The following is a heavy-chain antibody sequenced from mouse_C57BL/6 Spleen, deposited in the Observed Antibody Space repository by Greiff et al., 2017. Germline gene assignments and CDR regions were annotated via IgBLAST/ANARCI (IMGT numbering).Heavy chain of an antibody. CDR1: GYAFSSYW. Sequence: VQRVESGAELVKPGASVKISCKASGYAFSSYWMNWVKQRPGKGLEWIGQIYPGDGDTNYNGKFKGKATLTADKSSSTAYMQLSSLTSEDSAVYFCARRGYSNYEIDYWGQGTTLTVSS. D-gene: IGHD2-5*01. CDR2: IYPGDGDT. CDR3: ARRGYSNYEIDY. J-gene: IGHJ2*01. V-gene: IGHV1-80*01.